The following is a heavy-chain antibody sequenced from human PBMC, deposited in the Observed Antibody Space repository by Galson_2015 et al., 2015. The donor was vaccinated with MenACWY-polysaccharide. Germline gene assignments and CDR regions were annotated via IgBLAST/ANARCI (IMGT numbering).Heavy chain of an antibody. V-gene: IGHV4-39*01. Sequence: YNSGNVYYNPSLKSRVTMSMDTSQNQLSLRLNSVTAADTAVYYCARHGGYSDRWGGFHWFDPWGQGTLVTVSS. J-gene: IGHJ5*02. D-gene: IGHD5-12*01. CDR3: ARHGGYSDRWGGFHWFDP. CDR2: YNSGNV.